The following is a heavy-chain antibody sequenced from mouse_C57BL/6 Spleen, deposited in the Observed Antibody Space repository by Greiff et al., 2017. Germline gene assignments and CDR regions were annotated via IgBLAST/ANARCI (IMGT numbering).Heavy chain of an antibody. CDR1: GYAFCSSW. CDR3: ARGVQRGWYYGV. Sequence: QVQLQQSGPELVKPGASVKISCKASGYAFCSSWMNWVKQRPGKGLEWIGRIYPGDGDTNYNGKFKGKATLTADKSSSTAYMQLSSLTSEDSAVYFCARGVQRGWYYGVWGTETTVTVST. CDR2: IYPGDGDT. V-gene: IGHV1-82*01. J-gene: IGHJ1*03.